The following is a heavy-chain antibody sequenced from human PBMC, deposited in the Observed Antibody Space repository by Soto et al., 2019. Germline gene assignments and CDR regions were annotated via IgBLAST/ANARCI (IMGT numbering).Heavy chain of an antibody. CDR2: INAGNVNI. Sequence: ASVKVSCKAIGYSFTRHYMHWVRQAPGQGLEWMGRINAGNVNINYSQKFEGRVTITKDTAASTAYMELSSLRSEDTAVSYCARSIVVVTALDYWGQGTLVTVSS. CDR3: ARSIVVVTALDY. D-gene: IGHD2-21*02. J-gene: IGHJ4*02. V-gene: IGHV1-3*01. CDR1: GYSFTRHY.